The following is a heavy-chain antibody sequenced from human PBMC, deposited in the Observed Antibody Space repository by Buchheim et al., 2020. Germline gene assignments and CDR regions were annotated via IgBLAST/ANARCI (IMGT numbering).Heavy chain of an antibody. J-gene: IGHJ4*02. V-gene: IGHV3-21*01. CDR2: ISSSSSYI. CDR3: AREGWGYDFWSGFAAFDY. D-gene: IGHD3-3*01. CDR1: GFTFSSYS. Sequence: EVQLVESVGGLVKPGGSLRLSCAASGFTFSSYSMNWVRQAPGKGLEWVSSISSSSSYIYYADSVKGRFTISRDNAKNSLYLQMNSLRAEDTAVYYCAREGWGYDFWSGFAAFDYWGRGTL.